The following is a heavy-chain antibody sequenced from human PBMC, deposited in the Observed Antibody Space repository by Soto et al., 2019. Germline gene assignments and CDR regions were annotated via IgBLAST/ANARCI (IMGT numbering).Heavy chain of an antibody. V-gene: IGHV1-69*13. Sequence: SVKVSCKASGGSFGNSAINWVRQTPGQGLEWLGGFIPVYRTLNYAQKFQGRVTITADESTGTAYMTLSSLASNDTAVYYCATGVIWIGYFTVDSWGQGTRVTVSS. D-gene: IGHD3-3*01. J-gene: IGHJ4*02. CDR3: ATGVIWIGYFTVDS. CDR2: FIPVYRTL. CDR1: GGSFGNSA.